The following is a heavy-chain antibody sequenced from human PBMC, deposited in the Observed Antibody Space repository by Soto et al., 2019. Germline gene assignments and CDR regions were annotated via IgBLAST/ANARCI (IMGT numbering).Heavy chain of an antibody. D-gene: IGHD3-22*01. CDR3: ARDSYHSSGFLQ. V-gene: IGHV4-59*01. CDR1: GGSISSYY. Sequence: TSETLSLTCTVSGGSISSYYWSWIRQPPGKGLEWIGYIYYSGSTNYNPSLKSRVTISVDTSKNQFSLKLSSVTAADTAVYYCARDSYHSSGFLQWGQGTLVTVSS. J-gene: IGHJ1*01. CDR2: IYYSGST.